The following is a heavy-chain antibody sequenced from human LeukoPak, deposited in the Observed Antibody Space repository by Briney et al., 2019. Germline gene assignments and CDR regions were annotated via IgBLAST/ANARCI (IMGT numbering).Heavy chain of an antibody. D-gene: IGHD2-2*01. CDR3: ARDDEYYCSSTSCLTKPFDY. CDR2: ISSSSSTI. CDR1: GFTFSSYS. Sequence: GGSLRLPCAASGFTFSSYSMNWVRQAPGKGLEWVSYISSSSSTIYYVDSVKGRFTISRDNAKNSLYLQMNSLRAEDTAVYYCARDDEYYCSSTSCLTKPFDYWGQGTLVTVSS. J-gene: IGHJ4*02. V-gene: IGHV3-48*01.